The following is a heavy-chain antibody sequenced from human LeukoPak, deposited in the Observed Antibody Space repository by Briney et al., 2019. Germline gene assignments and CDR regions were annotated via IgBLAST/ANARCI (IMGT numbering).Heavy chain of an antibody. CDR3: AKSNYRDGYNALDY. V-gene: IGHV3-23*01. CDR2: ISGSGGST. J-gene: IGHJ4*02. D-gene: IGHD5-24*01. Sequence: GGSLRLSCAASGFTFSSYAMSWVRQAPGKGLEWVSAISGSGGSTYYADSVKGRFTISRDNSKNTLYLQMNSLRAEDTAVYYCAKSNYRDGYNALDYWGQGTLVTVSS. CDR1: GFTFSSYA.